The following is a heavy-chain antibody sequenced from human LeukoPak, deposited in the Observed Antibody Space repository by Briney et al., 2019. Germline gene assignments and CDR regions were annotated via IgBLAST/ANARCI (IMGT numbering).Heavy chain of an antibody. CDR3: ARPPIDSSGYDYAFDI. CDR1: GYSFTSYW. CDR2: IYPGDSDT. Sequence: GESLKISCKGSGYSFTSYWIGWVRQMPGKGLEWMGIIYPGDSDTRYSPSFQGQVTISADKSISTAYLQWSSLKASDTAMDYCARPPIDSSGYDYAFDIWGQGTMVTVSS. J-gene: IGHJ3*02. D-gene: IGHD3-22*01. V-gene: IGHV5-51*01.